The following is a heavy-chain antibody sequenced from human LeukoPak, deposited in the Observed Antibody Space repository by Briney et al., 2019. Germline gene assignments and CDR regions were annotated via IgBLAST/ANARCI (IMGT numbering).Heavy chain of an antibody. J-gene: IGHJ4*02. CDR2: IIDDGHTT. CDR1: GFAVSSNY. D-gene: IGHD3-16*01. Sequence: GGSLRLSCAASGFAVSSNYMSWARQAPGKGLEWVSLIIDDGHTTSYADSVKGRFTISRDNSKNTLFLQMNSLRAEDTAVYYCAKYGGHPLPHYYLDYWGQGTQVTVSS. V-gene: IGHV3-23*01. CDR3: AKYGGHPLPHYYLDY.